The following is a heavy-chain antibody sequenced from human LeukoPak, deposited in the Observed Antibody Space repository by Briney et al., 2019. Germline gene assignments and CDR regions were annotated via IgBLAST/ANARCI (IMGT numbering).Heavy chain of an antibody. J-gene: IGHJ4*02. CDR3: ARHDETGYSSSWYEY. CDR2: IIPILGIA. D-gene: IGHD6-13*01. Sequence: AASVKVSCKASGCTFSSYTISWVRQAPGQGLEWMGRIIPILGIANYAQKLQRRVTITADKSTSTAYMELSSLRSEDTAVYYCARHDETGYSSSWYEYWGQGTLVTVSS. V-gene: IGHV1-69*02. CDR1: GCTFSSYT.